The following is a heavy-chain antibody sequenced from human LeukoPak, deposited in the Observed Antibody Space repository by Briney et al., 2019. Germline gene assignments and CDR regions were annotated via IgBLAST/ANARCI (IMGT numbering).Heavy chain of an antibody. CDR1: GGSISSSSYY. D-gene: IGHD1-20*01. CDR3: ARGYNWNPDDY. J-gene: IGHJ4*02. CDR2: IYYSGST. Sequence: SETLSLTCTVSGGSISSSSYYWGWIRQPPGKGLEWIGSIYYSGSTYYNPSLKSRVTISVDTSKNQFSLKLSSVTAADTAVYYCARGYNWNPDDYWGQGTLVTVSS. V-gene: IGHV4-39*07.